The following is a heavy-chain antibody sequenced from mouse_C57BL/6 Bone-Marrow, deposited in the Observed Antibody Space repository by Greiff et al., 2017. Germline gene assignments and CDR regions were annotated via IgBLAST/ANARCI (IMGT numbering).Heavy chain of an antibody. D-gene: IGHD1-1*01. CDR1: GYTFTTYP. CDR2: FHPYNDDT. Sequence: QVQLKESGAELVKPGASVKMSCKASGYTFTTYPIEWMKQNHGKSLEWIGNFHPYNDDTKYNEKFKGKATLTVAKSSSTVYLELSRLTSDASAVYYGATRGYYGSGFDYWYFDVWGTGTTVTVSS. J-gene: IGHJ1*03. CDR3: ATRGYYGSGFDYWYFDV. V-gene: IGHV1-47*01.